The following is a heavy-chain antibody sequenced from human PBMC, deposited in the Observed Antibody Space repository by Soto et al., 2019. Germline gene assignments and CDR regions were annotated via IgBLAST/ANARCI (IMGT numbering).Heavy chain of an antibody. CDR2: ISGSGGST. CDR1: GFTFSSYA. J-gene: IGHJ4*02. V-gene: IGHV3-23*01. Sequence: PGGSLRLSCAASGFTFSSYAMSWVRQAPGKGLEWVSAISGSGGSTYYADSVKGRFTISRDNSKNTLYLQMNSLRAEDTAVYYCAKMPLDIVVVPAAIQLLFDYWGQGTLVTVSS. D-gene: IGHD2-2*01. CDR3: AKMPLDIVVVPAAIQLLFDY.